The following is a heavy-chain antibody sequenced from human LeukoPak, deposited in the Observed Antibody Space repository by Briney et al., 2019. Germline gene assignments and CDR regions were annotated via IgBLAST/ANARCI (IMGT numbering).Heavy chain of an antibody. CDR3: ARVLTAAGLDF. D-gene: IGHD6-25*01. CDR2: IHSDGRT. J-gene: IGHJ4*02. CDR1: GGSIRDSRT. Sequence: SETLSLTCTVSGGSIRDSRTWGWVRAPAGEGLEWIANIHSDGRTAPKASLKSRLTLSLDTSTNQFSLRLTSVTAADTAFYYCARVLTAAGLDFWGQGILVTISS. V-gene: IGHV4-39*07.